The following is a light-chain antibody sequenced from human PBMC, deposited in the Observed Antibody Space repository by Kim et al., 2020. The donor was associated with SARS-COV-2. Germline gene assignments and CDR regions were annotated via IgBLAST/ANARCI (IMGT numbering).Light chain of an antibody. CDR2: WAS. Sequence: DIVMTQSPDSLAVSLGERATINCKSSQSVLYSSNNKNYLAWYQQKPGQPPKLLIYWASTRESGVPDRFSGSGSGTDFTLTISSLQAEDVAVYYCQQYYSTPPTFCGGTKLEI. V-gene: IGKV4-1*01. J-gene: IGKJ4*01. CDR3: QQYYSTPPT. CDR1: QSVLYSSNNKNY.